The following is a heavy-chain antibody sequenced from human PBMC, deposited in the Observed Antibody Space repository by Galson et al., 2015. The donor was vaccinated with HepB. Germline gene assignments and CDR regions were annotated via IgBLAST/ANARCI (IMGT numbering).Heavy chain of an antibody. CDR1: GGSISSYY. V-gene: IGHV4-59*01. Sequence: SETLSLTCTVSGGSISSYYWSWIRQPPGKGLEWIGYIYYSGSTNYNPSLKSRVTISVDTSKNQFSLKLSSVTAADTAVYYCARDGRYGDYDYYYYYGMDVWGQGTTVTVSS. D-gene: IGHD4-17*01. CDR3: ARDGRYGDYDYYYYYGMDV. CDR2: IYYSGST. J-gene: IGHJ6*02.